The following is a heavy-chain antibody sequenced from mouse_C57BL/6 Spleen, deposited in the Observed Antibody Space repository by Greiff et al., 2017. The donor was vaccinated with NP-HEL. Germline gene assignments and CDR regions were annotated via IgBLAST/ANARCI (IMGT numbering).Heavy chain of an antibody. CDR1: GYTFTGYW. V-gene: IGHV1-9*01. D-gene: IGHD2-4*01. CDR3: ARRRKIYYDYDGYAMDY. J-gene: IGHJ4*01. Sequence: QVQLQQSGAELMKPGASVKLSCKATGYTFTGYWIEWVKQRPGHGLEWIGEILPGSGSTNYNEKFKGKATFTADTSSNTAYMQLSSLTTEDSAIYYCARRRKIYYDYDGYAMDYWGQGTSVTVSS. CDR2: ILPGSGST.